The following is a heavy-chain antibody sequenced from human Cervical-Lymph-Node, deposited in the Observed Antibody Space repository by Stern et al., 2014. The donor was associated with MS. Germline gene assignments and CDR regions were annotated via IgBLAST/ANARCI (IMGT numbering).Heavy chain of an antibody. CDR1: GYSFSSYW. Sequence: MQLVQSGAEVKKPGESLKISCKGSGYSFSSYWIGWVRQMPGKGLEWMGIIYPGDPDTRYSPPSQGQVTISADKSINSAYLQWSSLKASDTGMYYCARHDALGEQHLSLLYWGQGTLVTVSA. CDR2: IYPGDPDT. V-gene: IGHV5-51*01. CDR3: ARHDALGEQHLSLLY. J-gene: IGHJ4*02. D-gene: IGHD3-16*01.